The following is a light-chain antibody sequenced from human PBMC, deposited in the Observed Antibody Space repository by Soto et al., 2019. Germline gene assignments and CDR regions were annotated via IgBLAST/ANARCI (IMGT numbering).Light chain of an antibody. Sequence: DIQMTQSPSTLSASVGDRVTITCRASQSLNNDLAWYQQKPGKAPNLLIYDASTLERGVPSRFSGTGSGTEFTLTISSLQPDDFATYYCQQYHRYSVTFGQGTRLEIK. J-gene: IGKJ5*01. CDR1: QSLNND. CDR3: QQYHRYSVT. CDR2: DAS. V-gene: IGKV1-5*01.